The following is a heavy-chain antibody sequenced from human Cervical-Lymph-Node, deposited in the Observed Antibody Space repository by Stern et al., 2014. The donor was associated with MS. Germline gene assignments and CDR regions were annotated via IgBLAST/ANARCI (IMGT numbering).Heavy chain of an antibody. D-gene: IGHD3-16*01. J-gene: IGHJ4*02. CDR3: ATQIWFDY. CDR1: GFNFSHYA. CDR2: VSSEGYSN. V-gene: IGHV3-30-3*01. Sequence: VKLVEAGGGVVQPGRSLRLSCAVSGFNFSHYAMHWVRQAPGKGLNWVSSVSSEGYSNYHADSVKGRFSISIDNSKNTVYLQMNSLRDGDTAVYFCATQIWFDYWGQGTLVTVSS.